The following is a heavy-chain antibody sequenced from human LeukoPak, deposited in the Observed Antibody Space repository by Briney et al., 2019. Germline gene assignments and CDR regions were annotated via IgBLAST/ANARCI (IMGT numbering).Heavy chain of an antibody. CDR3: AREAEYYDSSGPNDY. J-gene: IGHJ4*02. CDR1: GFTFSNYA. V-gene: IGHV3-21*01. D-gene: IGHD3-22*01. Sequence: GGSLRLSCAASGFTFSNYAMNWVRQAPGKGLEWVSSISSSSSYIYYADSVKGRFTISRDNAKNSLYLQMNSLRAEDTAVYYCAREAEYYDSSGPNDYWGQGTLVTVSS. CDR2: ISSSSSYI.